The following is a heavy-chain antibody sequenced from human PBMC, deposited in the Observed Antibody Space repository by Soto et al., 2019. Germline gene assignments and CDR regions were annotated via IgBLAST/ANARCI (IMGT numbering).Heavy chain of an antibody. Sequence: EVQLVQSGAEVKKPGESQQISCKGSGYSFTNYWIGWVRQMPGKGLEWMGIIYPGDSGTRYSPSFQGQVTISADKSISTAYLQWSSLKASDTAMYYCARESSGWYVLFDSWGQGTLVTVSS. CDR1: GYSFTNYW. V-gene: IGHV5-51*01. J-gene: IGHJ4*02. D-gene: IGHD6-19*01. CDR3: ARESSGWYVLFDS. CDR2: IYPGDSGT.